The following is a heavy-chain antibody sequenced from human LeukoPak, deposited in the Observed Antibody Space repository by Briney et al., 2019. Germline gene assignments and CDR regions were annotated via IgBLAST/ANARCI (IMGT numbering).Heavy chain of an antibody. D-gene: IGHD4-23*01. CDR3: VCGGNIDY. CDR2: IFNSGST. V-gene: IGHV4-59*01. CDR1: GGSISSYY. Sequence: PSETLSLTYTVSGGSISSYYWSWIRQPPGEGLEWIGYIFNSGSTNYNPSLKSRVTISIDTSKNQFSLKLRSVTAADTAVYYCVCGGNIDYWGQGTLVTVSS. J-gene: IGHJ4*02.